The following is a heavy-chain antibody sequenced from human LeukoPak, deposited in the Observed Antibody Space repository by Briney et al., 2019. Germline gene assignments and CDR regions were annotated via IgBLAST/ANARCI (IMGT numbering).Heavy chain of an antibody. V-gene: IGHV1-69*04. CDR3: ASWDILTGYLGY. Sequence: SVKVSCKASGGTFSSYAISWVRQAPGQGLEWMGRIIPILGIANYAQKFQGRVTITADKSTSTAYMELSSLRSEDTAVYYCASWDILTGYLGYSGQGTLVTVSS. J-gene: IGHJ4*02. D-gene: IGHD3-9*01. CDR2: IIPILGIA. CDR1: GGTFSSYA.